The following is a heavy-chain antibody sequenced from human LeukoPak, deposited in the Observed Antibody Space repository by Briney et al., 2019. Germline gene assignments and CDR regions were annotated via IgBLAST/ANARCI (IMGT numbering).Heavy chain of an antibody. CDR2: INPNSGGT. D-gene: IGHD6-19*01. Sequence: ASVKVSCKASGYTFTGYYMHWVRQGPGQGLEWMGWINPNSGGTNYAQKFQGWVTMTRDTSISTAYMELSRLRSDDTAVYYCARDSGLYSSGWYDYWGQGTLVTVSS. CDR3: ARDSGLYSSGWYDY. J-gene: IGHJ4*02. V-gene: IGHV1-2*04. CDR1: GYTFTGYY.